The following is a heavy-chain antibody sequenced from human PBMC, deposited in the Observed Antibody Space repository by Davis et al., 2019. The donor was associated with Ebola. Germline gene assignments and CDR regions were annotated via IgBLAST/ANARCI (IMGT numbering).Heavy chain of an antibody. V-gene: IGHV4-31*03. CDR2: IYYSGST. J-gene: IGHJ4*02. CDR1: GGSIISGTYY. CDR3: ARARYCSGGSCYSSSFDY. D-gene: IGHD2-15*01. Sequence: PSETLSLTCTVSGGSIISGTYYWSWIRQHPGKGLEWIGNIYYSGSTYYNPSLKSRVNISVDTSKNQFSLKVSSVTAADTAVYYCARARYCSGGSCYSSSFDYWGQGTLVTVSS.